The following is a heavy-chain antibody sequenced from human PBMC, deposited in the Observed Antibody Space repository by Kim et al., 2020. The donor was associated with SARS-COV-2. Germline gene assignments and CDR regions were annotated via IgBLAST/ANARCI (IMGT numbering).Heavy chain of an antibody. Sequence: GGSLRLSCAASGFTFSAHALHWVRQAPGKGLEWVALIAYNGGHISYPDSVKGRFIISRDNTKSTLYLQMNSLRPEDTAVYYCLAEIVPRSFDHWGQGTL. D-gene: IGHD2-15*01. CDR2: IAYNGGHI. CDR3: LAEIVPRSFDH. V-gene: IGHV3-30*04. CDR1: GFTFSAHA. J-gene: IGHJ4*02.